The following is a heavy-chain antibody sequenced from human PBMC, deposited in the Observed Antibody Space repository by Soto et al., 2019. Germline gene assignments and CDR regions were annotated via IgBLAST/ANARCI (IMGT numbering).Heavy chain of an antibody. J-gene: IGHJ4*02. CDR3: AREGGGGVDY. CDR2: IYYSGST. CDR1: GGSISSYY. V-gene: IGHV4-59*01. D-gene: IGHD3-10*01. Sequence: QVQLQESGPGLVKPSETLSLTCTVSGGSISSYYWSWIRQPPGKGLEWIGYIYYSGSTNYNPSLKSRVTISVDTSKNQFSLKLSSVTAADTAVYYGAREGGGGVDYWGQGTLVTVSS.